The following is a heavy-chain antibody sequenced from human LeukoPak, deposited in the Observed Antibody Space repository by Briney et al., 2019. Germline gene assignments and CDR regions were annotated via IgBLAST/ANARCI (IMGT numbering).Heavy chain of an antibody. J-gene: IGHJ4*02. CDR1: GFTFSNFW. D-gene: IGHD2-21*01. V-gene: IGHV3-7*03. Sequence: GGSLRLSCAASGFTFSNFWMSWVRQTPGKALEWVANIKQDGSETHYGDSVKGRFTISRDDAKNSLSLQMNSLRVDDTAVYYCARGGYWVDYWGQGILVTVSS. CDR2: IKQDGSET. CDR3: ARGGYWVDY.